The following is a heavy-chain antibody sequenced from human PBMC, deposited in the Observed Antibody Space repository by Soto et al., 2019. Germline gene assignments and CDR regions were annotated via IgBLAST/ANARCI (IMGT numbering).Heavy chain of an antibody. V-gene: IGHV1-8*01. J-gene: IGHJ3*02. CDR1: GYTVTSYD. D-gene: IGHD3-3*01. Sequence: GASVEVSCKASGYTVTSYDINWVRQATGQGLEWMGWMNPNSGNTGYAQKFQGRVTMTRNTSISTAYMELSSLRSEDTAVYYCARGGLRFLEWFGPAFDIWGQGTMVTVSS. CDR3: ARGGLRFLEWFGPAFDI. CDR2: MNPNSGNT.